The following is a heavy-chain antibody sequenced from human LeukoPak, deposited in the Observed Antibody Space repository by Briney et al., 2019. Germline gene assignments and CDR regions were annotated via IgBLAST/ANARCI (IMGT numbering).Heavy chain of an antibody. CDR1: GFTFSSYA. CDR2: ISASGGST. CDR3: AKGALPLGYCIGGTCYSSDS. J-gene: IGHJ4*02. Sequence: PGGSLRLSCAASGFTFSSYAMSWVRQAPGKGLGWVSAISASGGSTFYADSVKGRFTISRDSSKNTLYLQMNSLRAEDTAIYYCAKGALPLGYCIGGTCYSSDSWGQGTLVTVSS. V-gene: IGHV3-23*01. D-gene: IGHD2-15*01.